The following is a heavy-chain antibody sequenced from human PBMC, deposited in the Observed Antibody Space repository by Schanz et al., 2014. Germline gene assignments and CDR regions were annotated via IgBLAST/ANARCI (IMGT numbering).Heavy chain of an antibody. J-gene: IGHJ4*02. D-gene: IGHD5-18*01. CDR1: GFTLSNYA. CDR3: VRVSFADPRLYRGMDRDIDY. V-gene: IGHV3-21*01. Sequence: EVQLVESGGGLVQPGGSLRLSCAAPGFTLSNYAMHWVRQTPGRGLEWVSSISTSGTYMYIADSLKGRLTISRDDAKKSMYLQMNNLRAEDTAVYYCVRVSFADPRLYRGMDRDIDYWGQGTLVTVSS. CDR2: ISTSGTYM.